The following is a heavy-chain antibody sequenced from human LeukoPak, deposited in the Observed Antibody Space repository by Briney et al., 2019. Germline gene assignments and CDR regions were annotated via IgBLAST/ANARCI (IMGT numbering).Heavy chain of an antibody. J-gene: IGHJ4*02. Sequence: SETLSLTCAVYGGSFSGYYWSWIRQPPGKGLEWIGEINHSGSTNYNPSLKSRVTISVDTSKNQFSLKLSSVTAADTAVYYCANCGSYRVSWYFDYWGQGTLVTVSS. CDR1: GGSFSGYY. V-gene: IGHV4-34*01. CDR3: ANCGSYRVSWYFDY. CDR2: INHSGST. D-gene: IGHD1-26*01.